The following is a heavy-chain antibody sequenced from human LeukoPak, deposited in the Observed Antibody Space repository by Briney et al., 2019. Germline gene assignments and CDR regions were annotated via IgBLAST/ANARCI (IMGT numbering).Heavy chain of an antibody. Sequence: SQTLSLTCTVSGGSISSGDYYWSWIRQPPGKGLEWIGYIYYSGSTYYNPPLKSRVTISVDTSKNQFSLKLSSVTAADTAVYYCARVEYSSSSFWFDPWGQGTLVTVSS. J-gene: IGHJ5*02. CDR3: ARVEYSSSSFWFDP. D-gene: IGHD6-6*01. CDR1: GGSISSGDYY. CDR2: IYYSGST. V-gene: IGHV4-30-4*01.